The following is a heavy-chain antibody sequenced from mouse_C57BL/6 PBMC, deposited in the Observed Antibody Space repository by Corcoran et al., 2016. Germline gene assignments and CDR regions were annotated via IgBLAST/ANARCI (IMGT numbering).Heavy chain of an antibody. CDR2: IDPEDGET. D-gene: IGHD4-1*01. Sequence: EVQLQQSGAELVKPGASVKLSCTASGFNIKDYYMHWVKQRTEQGLEWIGRIDPEDGETKYVPKFQGKATITADTSSNTAYLQLSSLTSEDSAVYFCARWEMDYWGQGTSVTVSS. CDR1: GFNIKDYY. V-gene: IGHV14-2*01. J-gene: IGHJ4*01. CDR3: ARWEMDY.